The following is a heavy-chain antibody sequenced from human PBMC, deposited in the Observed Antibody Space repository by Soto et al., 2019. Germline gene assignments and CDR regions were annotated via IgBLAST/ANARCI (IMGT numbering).Heavy chain of an antibody. CDR1: GCTFTSYG. CDR2: ISAYNGNT. J-gene: IGHJ4*02. CDR3: AREGNGYNQIPFDY. D-gene: IGHD5-12*01. Sequence: ASVKVSCKASGCTFTSYGISWVRQAPGQGLEWMGWISAYNGNTNYAQKLQGRVTMTTDTSTSTAYMELRSLRSDDTAVYYCAREGNGYNQIPFDYWGQGTLVTVSS. V-gene: IGHV1-18*04.